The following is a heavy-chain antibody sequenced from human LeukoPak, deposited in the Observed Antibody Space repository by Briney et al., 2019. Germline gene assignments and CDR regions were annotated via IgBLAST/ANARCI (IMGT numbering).Heavy chain of an antibody. D-gene: IGHD3-22*01. J-gene: IGHJ4*02. V-gene: IGHV3-53*01. CDR1: GFTVNNNY. CDR3: ARDGYYDSSGFDY. Sequence: GGSLRLPCAASGFTVNNNYMNWVRQAPGKGLEWVSVIYSGGSTYYADSVKGRFTISRDNSKNTLYLQMNSLRAEDTAVYYCARDGYYDSSGFDYWGQGTLVTVSS. CDR2: IYSGGST.